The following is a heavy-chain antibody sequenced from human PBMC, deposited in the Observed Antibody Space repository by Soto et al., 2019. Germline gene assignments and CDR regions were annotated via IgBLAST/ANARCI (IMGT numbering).Heavy chain of an antibody. V-gene: IGHV3-33*03. CDR2: IWYDGSNK. CDR3: ARAQYTGSYFDACDV. CDR1: VFSFSSYG. Sequence: GSLRLSCAASVFSFSSYGMHWVRQGPGKGLDWVAVIWYDGSNKYYAESVKGRFTISRDNSKNTLYVQMNSLTVEDTAVYYCARAQYTGSYFDACDVWGQGTMVTVSS. D-gene: IGHD1-26*01. J-gene: IGHJ3*01.